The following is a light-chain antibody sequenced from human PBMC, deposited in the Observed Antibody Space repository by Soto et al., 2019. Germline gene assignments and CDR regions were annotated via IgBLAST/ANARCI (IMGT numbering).Light chain of an antibody. CDR3: SSYAGSNTIVV. CDR2: EVS. Sequence: QSALTQPPSASGSPGQSVTISCTGTSSDVGGYNFVSWYQQHPGKPPKLIIFEVSKRPSGVPDRFSGSKSGNTASLAVSGLRAEDEADYYYSSYAGSNTIVVFGGGTKLTVL. J-gene: IGLJ2*01. V-gene: IGLV2-8*01. CDR1: SSDVGGYNF.